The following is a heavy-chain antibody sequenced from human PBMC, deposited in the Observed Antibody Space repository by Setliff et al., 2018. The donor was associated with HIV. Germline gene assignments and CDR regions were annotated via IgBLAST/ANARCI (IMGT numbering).Heavy chain of an antibody. Sequence: GGSLRLSCAASGFMFGVDWMSWVRQTPGKGLEWVASVTPDGGDKYYANSMRGRFTISRDNGKNAVYLQMNSLRAEDTAVYYCAKDGGPYDYVWSGSEYFQHCGQGTLVTVSS. J-gene: IGHJ1*01. CDR1: GFMFGVDW. D-gene: IGHD3-16*01. V-gene: IGHV3-7*01. CDR2: VTPDGGDK. CDR3: AKDGGPYDYVWSGSEYFQH.